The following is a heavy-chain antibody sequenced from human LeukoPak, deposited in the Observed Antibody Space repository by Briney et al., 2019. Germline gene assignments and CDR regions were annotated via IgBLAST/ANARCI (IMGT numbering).Heavy chain of an antibody. CDR3: AIEVNYYDSSGIGFDY. CDR1: GGSISSGSYY. V-gene: IGHV4-61*02. Sequence: SQTLSLTCTVSGGSISSGSYYWSWIRQPAGKGLEWIGRIYTSGSTNYNPSLKSRVTISVDTSKNQFSLKLSSVTAADTAVYYCAIEVNYYDSSGIGFDYWGQGTLVTVSS. D-gene: IGHD3-22*01. J-gene: IGHJ4*02. CDR2: IYTSGST.